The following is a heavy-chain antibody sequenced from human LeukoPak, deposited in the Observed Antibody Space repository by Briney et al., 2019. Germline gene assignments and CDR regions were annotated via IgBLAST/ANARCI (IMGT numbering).Heavy chain of an antibody. Sequence: GGSLRLSCAASGFTFSSYDMHWVRQATGKGLEWVSAIGTAGDTYYPGSVKGRFTISRENAKNSLYLQMNSLRAGDTAVYYCARGGGYYGSSGSDAFDIWGQGTMVTVSS. CDR2: IGTAGDT. V-gene: IGHV3-13*01. J-gene: IGHJ3*02. D-gene: IGHD3-22*01. CDR3: ARGGGYYGSSGSDAFDI. CDR1: GFTFSSYD.